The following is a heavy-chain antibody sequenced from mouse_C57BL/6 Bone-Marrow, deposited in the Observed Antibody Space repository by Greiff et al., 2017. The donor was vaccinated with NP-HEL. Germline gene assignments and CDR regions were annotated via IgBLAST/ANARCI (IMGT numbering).Heavy chain of an antibody. D-gene: IGHD1-1*01. CDR3: ARRIHYYGSSYGYFDY. Sequence: QVQLKESGAELVRPGTSVKVSCKASGYAFTNYLIEWVKQRPGQGLEWIGVINPGSGGTNYNEKFKGKATLTADKSSSTAYMQLSSLTSEDSAVYFCARRIHYYGSSYGYFDYWGQGTTLTVSS. CDR1: GYAFTNYL. V-gene: IGHV1-54*01. J-gene: IGHJ2*01. CDR2: INPGSGGT.